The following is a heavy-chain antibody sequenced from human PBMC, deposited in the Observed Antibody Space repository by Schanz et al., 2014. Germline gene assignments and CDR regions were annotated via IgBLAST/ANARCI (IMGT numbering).Heavy chain of an antibody. J-gene: IGHJ6*03. V-gene: IGHV3-23*01. D-gene: IGHD1-1*01. Sequence: EVQLLESGGALVQPGGSLRLSCSASGFTFSTYAMSWVRQAPGKGLEWVSHISGSSIHKNYADSVKGRFTISRDNSKNTLYLQMKSLRVEDTAVYYCARDHVATTDYDYFFYYLDVWATGITVIVSS. CDR3: ARDHVATTDYDYFFYYLDV. CDR2: ISGSSIHK. CDR1: GFTFSTYA.